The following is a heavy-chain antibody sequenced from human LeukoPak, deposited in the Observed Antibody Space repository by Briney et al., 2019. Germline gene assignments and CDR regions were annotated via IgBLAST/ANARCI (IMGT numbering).Heavy chain of an antibody. CDR2: IYSGGST. Sequence: TGGSLRLSCAASGFTVSSNYMSWVRQAPGKGLEWVSVIYSGGSTYYADSVKGRFTISRDNSKNTLYLLMNSLRAEDTAVYYCARDQQVGDAFDIWGQGTMVTVSS. CDR3: ARDQQVGDAFDI. D-gene: IGHD1/OR15-1a*01. CDR1: GFTVSSNY. V-gene: IGHV3-53*01. J-gene: IGHJ3*02.